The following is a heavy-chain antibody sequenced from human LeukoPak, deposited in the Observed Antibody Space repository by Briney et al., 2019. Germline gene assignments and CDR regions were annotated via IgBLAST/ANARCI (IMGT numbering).Heavy chain of an antibody. D-gene: IGHD3-10*01. Sequence: GGSLRLSCAASGFTFSDYYMSWIRQAPGKGLEWVSAISGSGGSTYYADSVKGRFTISRDNSKNTLYLQMNSLRAEDTAVYYCARVGGSGSYLLRGYFDYWGQGTLVTVSS. CDR1: GFTFSDYY. CDR2: ISGSGGST. V-gene: IGHV3-66*01. CDR3: ARVGGSGSYLLRGYFDY. J-gene: IGHJ4*02.